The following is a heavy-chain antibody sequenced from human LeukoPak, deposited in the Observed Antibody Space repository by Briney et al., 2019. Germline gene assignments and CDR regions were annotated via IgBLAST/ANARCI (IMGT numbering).Heavy chain of an antibody. Sequence: PGGSLRLSCAASGFTFSSYSMNWVRQAPGKGLEWVSSISSSSSYIYYADSVKGRFTISRDNAKNSLYLQMNSLRAEDTAVYYCARDIGWDDDFWSGYLGAFDYWGQGTLVTVSS. V-gene: IGHV3-21*01. D-gene: IGHD3-3*01. CDR2: ISSSSSYI. J-gene: IGHJ4*02. CDR3: ARDIGWDDDFWSGYLGAFDY. CDR1: GFTFSSYS.